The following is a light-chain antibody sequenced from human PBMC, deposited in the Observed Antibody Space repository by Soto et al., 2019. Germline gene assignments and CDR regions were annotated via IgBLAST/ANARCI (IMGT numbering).Light chain of an antibody. CDR1: QSVSSN. J-gene: IGKJ1*01. CDR3: QHYNSYSEA. V-gene: IGKV3-15*01. Sequence: EIVLTQSPGTLSLSPGERATLSCRASQSVSSNLAWYKQKPGQAPRILIYGASTRATGIPARFSGSGSGTEFTLTISSLKPDDFETYYCQHYNSYSEAFGQGTKVDIK. CDR2: GAS.